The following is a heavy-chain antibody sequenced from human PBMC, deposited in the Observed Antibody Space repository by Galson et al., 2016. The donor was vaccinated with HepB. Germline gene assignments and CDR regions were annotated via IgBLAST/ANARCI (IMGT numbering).Heavy chain of an antibody. Sequence: SLRLSCAASGFIFSNYGMDWVRQAPGKGLEWVSYISSSSGTIHYADSVRGRFTISRDNAKNSLYLQMNSLRDEDTAVYYCARDGTWAPYYFDNWGQGTLVTVSS. CDR1: GFIFSNYG. V-gene: IGHV3-48*02. CDR3: ARDGTWAPYYFDN. J-gene: IGHJ4*02. CDR2: ISSSSGTI. D-gene: IGHD1-26*01.